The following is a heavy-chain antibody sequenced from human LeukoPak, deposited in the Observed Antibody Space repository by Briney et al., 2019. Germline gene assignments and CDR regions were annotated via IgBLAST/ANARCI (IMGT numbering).Heavy chain of an antibody. V-gene: IGHV3-53*01. D-gene: IGHD1-14*01. CDR2: IYSGGST. CDR3: ARGSHHSNYMDV. CDR1: GFTVSSNY. J-gene: IGHJ6*03. Sequence: PGGSLRLSCAASGFTVSSNYMNWVRQAPGKGLEWVSVIYSGGSTYYADSVKGRFTISRDNSKNTLYLQMNSLSAEDTAVYYCARGSHHSNYMDVWGKGTTVTVSS.